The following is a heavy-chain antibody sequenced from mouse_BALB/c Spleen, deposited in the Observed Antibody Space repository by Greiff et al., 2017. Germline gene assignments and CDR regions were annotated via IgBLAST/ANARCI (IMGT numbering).Heavy chain of an antibody. CDR3: ARWEESWFAY. D-gene: IGHD4-1*01. J-gene: IGHJ3*01. Sequence: EVQLQQSGPELVKPGASVKISCKASGYSFTGYYMHWVKQSHVKSLEWIGRINPYNGATSYNQNFKDKASLTVDKSSSTAYMELHSLTSEDSAVYYCARWEESWFAYWGQGTLVTVSA. CDR1: GYSFTGYY. V-gene: IGHV1-31*01. CDR2: INPYNGAT.